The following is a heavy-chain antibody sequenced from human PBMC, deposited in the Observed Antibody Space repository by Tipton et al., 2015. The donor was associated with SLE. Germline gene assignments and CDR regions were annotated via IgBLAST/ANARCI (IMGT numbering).Heavy chain of an antibody. CDR3: ARHPYSGSYLDAFDI. CDR2: IYYSGST. V-gene: IGHV4-39*07. D-gene: IGHD1-26*01. CDR1: GGPISSSSYY. J-gene: IGHJ3*02. Sequence: TLSLTCTVSGGPISSSSYYWGWIRQPPGKGLEWIGSIYYSGSTYYNPSLKSRVTISVDTSKNQFSLKLSSVTAADTAVYYCARHPYSGSYLDAFDIWGQETIVTVSS.